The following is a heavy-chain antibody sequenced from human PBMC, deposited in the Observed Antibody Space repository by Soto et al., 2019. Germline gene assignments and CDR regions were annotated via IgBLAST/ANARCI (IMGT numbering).Heavy chain of an antibody. Sequence: EVQLVESGGGLVQPGGSLRLSCGASGFTFSNFHMNWVRQAPGKGLEWVSHISSSGSTTYYADSVKGRFTISRDNARNSLFLQMSSLRDEDTAVYYCARDAFDYDTTGYHSDYWGQGTLVTASS. CDR1: GFTFSNFH. J-gene: IGHJ4*02. V-gene: IGHV3-48*02. D-gene: IGHD3-22*01. CDR2: ISSSGSTT. CDR3: ARDAFDYDTTGYHSDY.